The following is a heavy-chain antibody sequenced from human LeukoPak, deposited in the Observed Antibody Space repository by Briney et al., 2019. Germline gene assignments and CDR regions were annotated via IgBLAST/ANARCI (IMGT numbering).Heavy chain of an antibody. J-gene: IGHJ4*02. D-gene: IGHD3-10*01. Sequence: SETLSLTCTASGGSISSGGYYWSWIRQHPGKGLEWIGYIYYSGSTYYNPSLKSRVTISVDTSKNQFSLKLSSVTAADTAVYYCARGRRGYYGFRSPGDWGQGTLVTVSP. CDR3: ARGRRGYYGFRSPGD. CDR2: IYYSGST. CDR1: GGSISSGGYY. V-gene: IGHV4-31*03.